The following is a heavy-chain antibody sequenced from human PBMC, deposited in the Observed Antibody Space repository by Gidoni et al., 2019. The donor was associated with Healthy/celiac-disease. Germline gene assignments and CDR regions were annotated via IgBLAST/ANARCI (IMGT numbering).Heavy chain of an antibody. D-gene: IGHD3-3*01. CDR1: GGSFSGYY. Sequence: QVQLQQWGAGLLKPSETLSLTCAVYGGSFSGYYWSWIRQPPGKGLEWIGEINHSGSTNYNPSLKSRVTISVDTSKNQFSLKLSSVTAADTAVYYCARGASFWSGYYYFDYWGQGTLVTVSS. CDR2: INHSGST. CDR3: ARGASFWSGYYYFDY. V-gene: IGHV4-34*01. J-gene: IGHJ4*02.